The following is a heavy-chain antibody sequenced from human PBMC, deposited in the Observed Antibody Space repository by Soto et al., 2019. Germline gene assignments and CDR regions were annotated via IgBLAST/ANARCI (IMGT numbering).Heavy chain of an antibody. J-gene: IGHJ4*02. V-gene: IGHV2-5*02. Sequence: QITLKESGPTLVKPTQTLTLTCTFSGFSLSTSGVGVGWIRQPPGKALEWLALIYWDDDKRYSPSLKSRLTISNDTSKHQWVLTLTNIDPVDTATYYCAQTAAGLTATGHFDYWGQGALVTVSS. CDR2: IYWDDDK. D-gene: IGHD2-21*02. CDR1: GFSLSTSGVG. CDR3: AQTAAGLTATGHFDY.